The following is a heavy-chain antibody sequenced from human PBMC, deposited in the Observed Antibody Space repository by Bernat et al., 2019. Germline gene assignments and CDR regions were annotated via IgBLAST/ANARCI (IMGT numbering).Heavy chain of an antibody. CDR1: GGTFSSYA. D-gene: IGHD3-22*01. Sequence: QVQLVQSGAEVKKPGSSVKVSCKASGGTFSSYAISWVRQAPGQGLEWMGGSIPIFGTANYAQKFQGRVTITADESTSTAYMELSSLRSEDTAVYYCARGDIITMIVGVTGGAFDIWGQGTMVTVSS. CDR3: ARGDIITMIVGVTGGAFDI. CDR2: SIPIFGTA. V-gene: IGHV1-69*01. J-gene: IGHJ3*02.